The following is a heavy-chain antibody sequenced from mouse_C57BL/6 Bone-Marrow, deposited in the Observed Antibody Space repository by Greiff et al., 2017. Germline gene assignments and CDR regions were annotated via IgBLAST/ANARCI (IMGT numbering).Heavy chain of an antibody. Sequence: VQLQQSGAELAKPGASVKLSCKASGYTFTSYWMHWVKQRPGQGLEWIGYINPSSGYTKYNQKFKDKAILTADKSSSTAYMQLSSLTYEDSAVYYCARMYYFDYWGQGTTLTVSS. CDR3: ARMYYFDY. CDR1: GYTFTSYW. CDR2: INPSSGYT. J-gene: IGHJ2*01. V-gene: IGHV1-7*01.